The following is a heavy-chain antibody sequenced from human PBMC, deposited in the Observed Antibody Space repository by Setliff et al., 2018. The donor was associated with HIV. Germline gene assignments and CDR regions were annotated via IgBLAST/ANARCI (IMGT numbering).Heavy chain of an antibody. V-gene: IGHV4-39*01. D-gene: IGHD2-8*01. Sequence: SETLSLTCSVSGGSISSSTYYWGWSRQPPGKGLEWIGDIFYTGSTYYNPSLKSRVAISVDTSENQFSLKLNSVTAADTAVYYCARRGRDGVFIMFATGFDPWGQGALVT. CDR3: ARRGRDGVFIMFATGFDP. CDR1: GGSISSSTYY. CDR2: IFYTGST. J-gene: IGHJ5*02.